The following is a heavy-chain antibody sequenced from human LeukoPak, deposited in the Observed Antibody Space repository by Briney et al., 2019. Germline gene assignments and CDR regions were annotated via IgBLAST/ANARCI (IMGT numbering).Heavy chain of an antibody. J-gene: IGHJ4*02. D-gene: IGHD3-9*01. CDR3: ARSGYYDILTGFDY. CDR1: GYTFTRYG. Sequence: GALVEVSRKPSGYTFTRYGISWVRQAPGQGLEWMGWISAYNGNTNYAHKLQGRVTMTTDTSTSTAYMELRSLRSDDTAVYYCARSGYYDILTGFDYWGQGTLVTVSS. V-gene: IGHV1-18*01. CDR2: ISAYNGNT.